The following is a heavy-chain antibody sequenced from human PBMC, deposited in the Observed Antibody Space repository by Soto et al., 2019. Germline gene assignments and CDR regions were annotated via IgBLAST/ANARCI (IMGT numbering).Heavy chain of an antibody. CDR3: ARAILDIAAPFGWGKYYYYGMDV. CDR1: GGSFSGYY. CDR2: INHSGST. J-gene: IGHJ6*02. V-gene: IGHV4-34*01. Sequence: SETLSLTCAVYGGSFSGYYWSWIRQPPGKGLEWIGEINHSGSTNYNPSLKSRVTISVDTSKNQFSLKMSSVTAADTAVYYCARAILDIAAPFGWGKYYYYGMDVWGQGTTVTVSS. D-gene: IGHD6-6*01.